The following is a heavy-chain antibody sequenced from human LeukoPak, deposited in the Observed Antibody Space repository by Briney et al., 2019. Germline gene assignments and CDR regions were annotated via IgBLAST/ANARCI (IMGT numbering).Heavy chain of an antibody. V-gene: IGHV3-23*01. CDR3: AKDQGQQWLDYYFDY. CDR1: GFTFSTSG. CDR2: ISGSGGST. J-gene: IGHJ4*02. D-gene: IGHD6-19*01. Sequence: GGSLRLSCAASGFTFSTSGMNWVRQAPGKGLEWVSAISGSGGSTYYADSVKGRFTISRDNSKNTLYLQMNSLRAEDTAVYYCAKDQGQQWLDYYFDYWGQGTLVTVSS.